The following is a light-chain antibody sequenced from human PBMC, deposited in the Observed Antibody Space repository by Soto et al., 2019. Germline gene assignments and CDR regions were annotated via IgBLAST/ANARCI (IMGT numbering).Light chain of an antibody. J-gene: IGLJ1*01. CDR1: SSNIESNT. CDR2: SNY. CDR3: AAWDDILNGYV. Sequence: LTQPPSASGTPGQRVTISCSGSSSNIESNTVTWYQQLPGTAPKLVIYSNYDRPSGVPDRFSGSTSGTSASLVIRGLQSEDEADYYCAAWDDILNGYVFGGGTKVTVL. V-gene: IGLV1-44*01.